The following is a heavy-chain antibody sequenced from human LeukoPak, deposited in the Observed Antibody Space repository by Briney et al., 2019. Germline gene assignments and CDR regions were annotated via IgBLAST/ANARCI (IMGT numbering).Heavy chain of an antibody. CDR3: ARGGDYYYGSGSLKSYFDY. V-gene: IGHV1-18*01. Sequence: ASVKVSCKASGYTFTSYGISWVRRAPGQGLEWMGWISAYNGNTNYAQKLQGRVTVTTDTSTSTAYMELRSLRSDDTAVYYCARGGDYYYGSGSLKSYFDYWGQGTLVTVSS. CDR1: GYTFTSYG. J-gene: IGHJ4*02. D-gene: IGHD3-10*01. CDR2: ISAYNGNT.